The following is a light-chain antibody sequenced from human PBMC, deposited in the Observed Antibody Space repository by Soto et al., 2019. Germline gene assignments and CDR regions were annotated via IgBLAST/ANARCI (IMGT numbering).Light chain of an antibody. CDR1: QGISSY. Sequence: AIRMTQSPSSLSASTGDRVTITCRASQGISSYLAWYQQKPEKAPKLLIYAASTLQSGVPSRFSGSGSGTDYSLTFGCLQTSDFATYDGEHYYSYACAVGQ. CDR2: AAS. J-gene: IGKJ1*01. CDR3: EHYYSYACA. V-gene: IGKV1-8*01.